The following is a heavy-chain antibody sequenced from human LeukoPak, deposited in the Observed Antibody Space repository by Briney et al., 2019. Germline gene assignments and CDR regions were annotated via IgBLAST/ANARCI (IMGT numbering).Heavy chain of an antibody. CDR2: IYYSGST. CDR1: GGSISSYY. J-gene: IGHJ3*02. CDR3: ARDELGSGWYYGAFDI. Sequence: PSETLSLTCTVSGGSISSYYWSWIRQPPGKGLEWIGYIYYSGSTNYNPSLKSRVTISVDTPKNQFSLKLSSVTAADTAVYYCARDELGSGWYYGAFDIWGQGTMVTVSS. V-gene: IGHV4-59*01. D-gene: IGHD6-19*01.